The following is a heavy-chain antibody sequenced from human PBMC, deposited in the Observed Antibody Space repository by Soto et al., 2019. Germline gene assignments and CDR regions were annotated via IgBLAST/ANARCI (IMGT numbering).Heavy chain of an antibody. J-gene: IGHJ4*02. CDR1: GFTFSTCG. D-gene: IGHD3-10*01. V-gene: IGHV3-30*18. Sequence: PGGSLRLSCAASGFTFSTCGMHWVRQAPGKGLEWPAAISYDGSDKYYADSVKGRFTISRDNSKKTLYLQMNSLRPEDTAVYYCAKVGHGSGTGLDYWGQGTLVTVSS. CDR2: ISYDGSDK. CDR3: AKVGHGSGTGLDY.